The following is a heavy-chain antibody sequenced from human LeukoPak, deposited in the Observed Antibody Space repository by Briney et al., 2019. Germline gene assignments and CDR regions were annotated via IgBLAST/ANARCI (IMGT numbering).Heavy chain of an antibody. D-gene: IGHD3-22*01. Sequence: GASVKVSCKASGYTFTGYYMHWVRQAPGQGLEWMAWISANSGNTNYAQKVQGRVTMTTDTSTSTAYMELRSLRSDDTAVYYCARGWANYYDSNGYHDCWGQGTLVTVSS. CDR1: GYTFTGYY. CDR3: ARGWANYYDSNGYHDC. V-gene: IGHV1-18*04. CDR2: ISANSGNT. J-gene: IGHJ4*02.